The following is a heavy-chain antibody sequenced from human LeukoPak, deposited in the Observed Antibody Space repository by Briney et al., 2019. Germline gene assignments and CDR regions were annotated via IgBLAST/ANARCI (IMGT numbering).Heavy chain of an antibody. CDR1: GFTFSSYA. CDR2: ISGSGGST. V-gene: IGHV3-23*01. J-gene: IGHJ3*02. D-gene: IGHD1-26*01. CDR3: AGYSGSYWGAFDT. Sequence: GGSLRLSCAASGFTFSSYAMSWVRQAPGKGLEWVSAISGSGGSTYYADSVKGRFTISRDNSKNTLYLQMNSLRAEDTAVYYCAGYSGSYWGAFDTWGQGTMVTVSS.